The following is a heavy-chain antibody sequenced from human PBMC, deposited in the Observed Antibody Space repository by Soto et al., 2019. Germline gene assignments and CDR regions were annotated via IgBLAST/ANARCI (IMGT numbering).Heavy chain of an antibody. CDR2: IYYSGST. J-gene: IGHJ5*02. V-gene: IGHV4-31*03. Sequence: LSLTCTVSGGSISSGGYYWSWIRQHPGKGLEWIGYIYYSGSTYYNPSLKSRVTISVDTSKNQFSLKLSSVTAADTAVYYCARDVVAAAQYNWFDPWGQGTLVTVSS. CDR3: ARDVVAAAQYNWFDP. CDR1: GGSISSGGYY. D-gene: IGHD6-13*01.